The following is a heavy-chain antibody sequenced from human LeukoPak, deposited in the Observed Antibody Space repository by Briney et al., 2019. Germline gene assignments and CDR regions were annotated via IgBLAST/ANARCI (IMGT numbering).Heavy chain of an antibody. CDR2: ISAYNGNT. D-gene: IGHD1-26*01. CDR3: ARRGSGSYYYYYGMDV. Sequence: AAVRVSCKASGYTFTSYGISWVREAPGQGREWMGWISAYNGNTNYAQTLQGRDTMTTDTSASTPYMELRRLRSDDTAVYYCARRGSGSYYYYYGMDVWGQGTTVTVSS. J-gene: IGHJ6*02. CDR1: GYTFTSYG. V-gene: IGHV1-18*01.